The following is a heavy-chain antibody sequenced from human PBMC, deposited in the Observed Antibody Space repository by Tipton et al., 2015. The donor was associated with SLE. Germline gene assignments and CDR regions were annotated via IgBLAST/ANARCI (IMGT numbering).Heavy chain of an antibody. D-gene: IGHD2-15*01. V-gene: IGHV3-23*04. CDR3: ATPGGRGFSPWDN. J-gene: IGHJ4*02. CDR1: GFTLSNYV. CDR2: ISSSGDAP. Sequence: QLVQSGGGLVQPGGSLRLSCAASGFTLSNYVMNWVRQAPGKGLEWVSVISSSGDAPYYADSVRGRFTTSRDNSKNTLYLQMNGLRAEDTAVYHCATPGGRGFSPWDNWGPGTLVTVSS.